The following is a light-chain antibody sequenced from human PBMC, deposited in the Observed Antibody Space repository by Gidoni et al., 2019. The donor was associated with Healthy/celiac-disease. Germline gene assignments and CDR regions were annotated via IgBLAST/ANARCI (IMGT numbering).Light chain of an antibody. CDR2: GAS. V-gene: IGKV3-15*01. CDR3: HQYNNWPLFT. Sequence: IVMTQSPGTLSVSPGERATLSCRASQSVSSNLAWYQQKPGQAPRLLIYGASPRATGIPARFSGSASGTEFTLTISSLQSEDFAVYYCHQYNNWPLFTFGPRTKVDIK. J-gene: IGKJ3*01. CDR1: QSVSSN.